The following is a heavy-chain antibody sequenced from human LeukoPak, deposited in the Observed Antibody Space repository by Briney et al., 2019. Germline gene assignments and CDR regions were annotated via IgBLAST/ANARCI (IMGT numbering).Heavy chain of an antibody. CDR3: ARVFGGRSNRNNWFDP. J-gene: IGHJ5*02. D-gene: IGHD3-10*01. CDR1: GGSFSGYY. V-gene: IGHV4-34*01. CDR2: INHSGST. Sequence: PSETLSLTCAVYGGSFSGYYWSWIRQPPGKGLEWIGEINHSGSTNYNPSLKSRVTISVDTSKNQFSLKLSSVTAADTAVYYCARVFGGRSNRNNWFDPWGQGTLVTVSS.